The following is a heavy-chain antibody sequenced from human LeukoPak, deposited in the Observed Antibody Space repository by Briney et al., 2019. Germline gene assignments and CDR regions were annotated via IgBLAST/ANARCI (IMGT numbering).Heavy chain of an antibody. Sequence: PGGSLRLSCAASGFIFSAYHMSWIRQAPGKGLGWVSYISGSGSTIYYADSVEGRFTISRDNANNSLFLQMNSLRAEDTAVYYCATYRCTGDSCYADYDAFDFWGKGTTVIVSS. D-gene: IGHD2-2*01. CDR3: ATYRCTGDSCYADYDAFDF. V-gene: IGHV3-11*04. J-gene: IGHJ3*01. CDR2: ISGSGSTI. CDR1: GFIFSAYH.